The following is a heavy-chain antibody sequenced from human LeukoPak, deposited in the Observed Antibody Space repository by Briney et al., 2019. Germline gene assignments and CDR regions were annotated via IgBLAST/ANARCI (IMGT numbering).Heavy chain of an antibody. CDR3: ARAPFPMADFDY. Sequence: SVKVSCKASGYTFTGYYMHWVRQAPGQGPEWMGWINPNSGGTNYAQKFQGWVTMTRDTSISTAYMELSRLRSDDTAVYYCARAPFPMADFDYWGQGTLVTVSS. CDR1: GYTFTGYY. CDR2: INPNSGGT. D-gene: IGHD3-10*01. V-gene: IGHV1-2*04. J-gene: IGHJ4*02.